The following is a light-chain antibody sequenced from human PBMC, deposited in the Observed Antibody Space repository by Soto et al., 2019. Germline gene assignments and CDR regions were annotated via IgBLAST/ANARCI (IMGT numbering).Light chain of an antibody. J-gene: IGKJ1*01. Sequence: QVPGALTLSPGERDTLSCRASQSVSNNHLAWYQQQPGQAPRLIIYGASNRATVIPDRFSGSGSGTVFTLTISRLDPEVVAVYYCQHYGSSGTFGQGTKVDIK. V-gene: IGKV3-20*01. CDR3: QHYGSSGT. CDR2: GAS. CDR1: QSVSNNH.